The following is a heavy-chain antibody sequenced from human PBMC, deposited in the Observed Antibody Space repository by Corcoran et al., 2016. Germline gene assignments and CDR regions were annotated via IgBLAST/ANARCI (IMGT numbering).Heavy chain of an antibody. D-gene: IGHD3-22*01. V-gene: IGHV4-31*03. Sequence: QVQLQESGPGLVKPSQALSLTCTVSGGSISSGTYYWSWIRQHPGKGLEWIGYIYYSGSAYYNPSLQSRLTISVDTSKNQFSLKLSSVTAADTALYYCAGNNYYDNSNYENYIDLWGQGTLVTVSS. CDR1: GGSISSGTYY. CDR3: AGNNYYDNSNYENYIDL. CDR2: IYYSGSA. J-gene: IGHJ4*02.